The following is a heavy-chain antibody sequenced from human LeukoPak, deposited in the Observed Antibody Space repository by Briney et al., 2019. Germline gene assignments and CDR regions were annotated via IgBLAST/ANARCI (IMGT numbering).Heavy chain of an antibody. CDR2: INPSGGST. Sequence: ASVKVSCKASGYTFTSYYMHWVRQAPGQGLEWMGIINPSGGSTSYAQKFQGRFTMTRDTSTSTVYMELSSLRSEDTAVYYCARDSDYGSGSYYRPFDYWGQGTLVTVSS. J-gene: IGHJ4*02. CDR1: GYTFTSYY. D-gene: IGHD3-10*01. CDR3: ARDSDYGSGSYYRPFDY. V-gene: IGHV1-46*01.